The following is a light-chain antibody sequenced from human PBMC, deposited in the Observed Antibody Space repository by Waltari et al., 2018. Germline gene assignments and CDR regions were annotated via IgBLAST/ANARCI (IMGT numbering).Light chain of an antibody. Sequence: DIQMTQSPSSLSASVVDRVTITCRASQSISSYLNWYKQKQGKAPKLLLYAASSLQSGVPSRFSGSGSGTDFTLTISSLQAEDVAVYYCQQYYSTPWTFGQGTKVEIK. CDR1: QSISSY. CDR3: QQYYSTPWT. V-gene: IGKV1-39*01. CDR2: AAS. J-gene: IGKJ1*01.